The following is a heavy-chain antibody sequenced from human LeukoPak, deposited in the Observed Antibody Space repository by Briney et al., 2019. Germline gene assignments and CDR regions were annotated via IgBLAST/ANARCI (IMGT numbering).Heavy chain of an antibody. CDR1: VGSFSGYY. CDR2: INHSGST. D-gene: IGHD3-10*01. V-gene: IGHV4-34*01. Sequence: SETLCLTRAVSVGSFSGYYWSWIRQPPGKGLEWIGEINHSGSTNYNSSLERRVSISVDTCTNKFWLMLCTVSAADTPVYFCVRGYYGSGSHCCHMDVWGKGTTITVS. J-gene: IGHJ6*03. CDR3: VRGYYGSGSHCCHMDV.